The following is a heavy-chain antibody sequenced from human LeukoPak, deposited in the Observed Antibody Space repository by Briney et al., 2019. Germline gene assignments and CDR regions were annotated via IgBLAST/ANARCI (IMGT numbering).Heavy chain of an antibody. J-gene: IGHJ4*02. V-gene: IGHV3-74*01. CDR1: GFTFETYW. CDR2: INGYGSIT. D-gene: IGHD5-24*01. CDR3: AKGGDGYNLLDY. Sequence: PGGSLRLSCAASGFTFETYWMHWVRQAPGKGLEWVSCINGYGSITNYADSVKDRFTISRDNAKNTLYLQMNSLRAEDTAVYYCAKGGDGYNLLDYWGQGTLVTVSS.